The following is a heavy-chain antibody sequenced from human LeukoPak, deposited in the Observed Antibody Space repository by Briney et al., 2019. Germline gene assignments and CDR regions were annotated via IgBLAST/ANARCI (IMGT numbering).Heavy chain of an antibody. V-gene: IGHV4-59*08. CDR3: ARRLADDSSGYYPRE. CDR2: IYYSGST. D-gene: IGHD3-22*01. CDR1: GGSISSYY. Sequence: SETLSLTCTVSGGSISSYYWSWIRQPPGKGLEWIGYIYYSGSTNYNPSLKSRVTISVDTSKNQFSLKLSSVTAADTAVYYCARRLADDSSGYYPREWGQGTLVTVSS. J-gene: IGHJ4*02.